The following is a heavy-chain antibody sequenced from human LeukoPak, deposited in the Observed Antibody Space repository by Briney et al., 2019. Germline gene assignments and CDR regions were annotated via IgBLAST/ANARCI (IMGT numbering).Heavy chain of an antibody. Sequence: PGGSLRLSCAASGFTFSSYAMHWVRQAPGKGLEWVAVISYDGSNKYYADSVKGRFTISRDNSKDTLYLQMNSLRAEDTAVYYCAREGLGSSPPHFDYWGQGTLVTVSS. J-gene: IGHJ4*02. D-gene: IGHD2-2*01. CDR3: AREGLGSSPPHFDY. V-gene: IGHV3-30*14. CDR2: ISYDGSNK. CDR1: GFTFSSYA.